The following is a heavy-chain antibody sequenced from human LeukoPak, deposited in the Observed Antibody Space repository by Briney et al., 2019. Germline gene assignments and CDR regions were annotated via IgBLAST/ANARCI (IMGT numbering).Heavy chain of an antibody. Sequence: PSGTLSLTCAVSGGSISSSNWWSWVRPPPRKGLEWIGESDHSGSTNYNPSLKSRVTISVDKSKNQFSLKLSSVTAADTAVYYCARPKTFGGVIEHWGQGTLVTVSS. CDR2: SDHSGST. CDR1: GGSISSSNW. D-gene: IGHD3-16*01. CDR3: ARPKTFGGVIEH. V-gene: IGHV4-4*02. J-gene: IGHJ5*02.